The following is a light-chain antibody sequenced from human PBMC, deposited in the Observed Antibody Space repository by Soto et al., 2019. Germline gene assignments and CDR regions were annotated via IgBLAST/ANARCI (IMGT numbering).Light chain of an antibody. CDR2: GVT. Sequence: QSALTQPPSASGAPGQSVTISCSGTSSDIGDHNLVSWYQQHPGKAPKLLIWGVTNRPSGVPHRFSGSKSGNTASLTVSGHQAEDEADYYCCSYAGSDNYVCGTGTKVTVL. CDR1: SSDIGDHNL. CDR3: CSYAGSDNYV. J-gene: IGLJ1*01. V-gene: IGLV2-8*01.